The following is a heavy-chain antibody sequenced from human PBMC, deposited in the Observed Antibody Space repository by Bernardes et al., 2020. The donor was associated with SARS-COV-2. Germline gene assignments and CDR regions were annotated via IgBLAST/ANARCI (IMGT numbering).Heavy chain of an antibody. CDR2: LNGDGNSI. Sequence: GGSLRLSCTASGFTFSSYWMHWVRQAPGKGLVWVSRLNGDGNSINYADSVKGRFTISRDNAKHTVYLQMNSLRLEDTAIYYCARGSGNYYFDYWGQGTLGTVSS. CDR1: GFTFSSYW. D-gene: IGHD6-19*01. V-gene: IGHV3-74*01. J-gene: IGHJ4*02. CDR3: ARGSGNYYFDY.